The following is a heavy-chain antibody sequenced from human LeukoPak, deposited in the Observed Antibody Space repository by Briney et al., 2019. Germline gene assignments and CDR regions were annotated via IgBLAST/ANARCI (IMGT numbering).Heavy chain of an antibody. J-gene: IGHJ5*02. V-gene: IGHV4-30-4*01. CDR3: ARRVIAASDWFDP. CDR2: IYYSGST. CDR1: GDSISSDNYY. Sequence: SETLSLTCTVSGDSISSDNYYWNWIRQPPGKGLEWIGYIYYSGSTYYNPSLKSRVTISVDTSKNQFSLKLSSVTAADTAVYYCARRVIAASDWFDPWGQGTLVTVSS. D-gene: IGHD6-6*01.